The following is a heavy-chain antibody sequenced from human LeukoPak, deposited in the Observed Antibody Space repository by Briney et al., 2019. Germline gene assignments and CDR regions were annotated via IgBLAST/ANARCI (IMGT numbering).Heavy chain of an antibody. V-gene: IGHV1-2*06. D-gene: IGHD4-17*01. CDR3: ARDGKYSYGDAHYYYYYMDV. CDR1: GYTFTGYY. J-gene: IGHJ6*03. CDR2: INPNSGGT. Sequence: ASVKVSCKASGYTFTGYYMHWVRQAPGQGLEWMGRINPNSGGTNYAQKFQGRVTMTRDTSISTAYMELSRLRSDDTAVYYCARDGKYSYGDAHYYYYYMDVWGKGTTVTVSS.